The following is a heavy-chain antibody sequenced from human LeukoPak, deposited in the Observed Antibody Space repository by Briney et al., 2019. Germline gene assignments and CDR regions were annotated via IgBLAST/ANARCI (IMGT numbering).Heavy chain of an antibody. CDR2: ISSSGSTI. Sequence: GGSLRLSCAASGFTFSSYEMNWVRQAPGKGLEWVSYISSSGSTIYYADSVKGRFTISRDNAKNSLYLQMNSLRAGDTAVYYCARGSDWRWLQGTHFDYWGQGTLVTVSS. CDR1: GFTFSSYE. CDR3: ARGSDWRWLQGTHFDY. D-gene: IGHD5-24*01. V-gene: IGHV3-48*03. J-gene: IGHJ4*02.